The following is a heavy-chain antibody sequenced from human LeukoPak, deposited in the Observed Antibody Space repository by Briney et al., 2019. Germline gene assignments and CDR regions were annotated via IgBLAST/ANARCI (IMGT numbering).Heavy chain of an antibody. CDR1: GGSMSNYY. J-gene: IGHJ6*02. Sequence: SETLSLTCTVSGGSMSNYYWSWIRQPPGKGLEWIGYISYSGSTNYNPSLRSRVAISEDTSRNQFSLRLNSVTAADTAVYYCARHIPVIWSSGYYYGMDVWGQGTTVTVSS. CDR2: ISYSGST. V-gene: IGHV4-59*08. D-gene: IGHD3-3*01. CDR3: ARHIPVIWSSGYYYGMDV.